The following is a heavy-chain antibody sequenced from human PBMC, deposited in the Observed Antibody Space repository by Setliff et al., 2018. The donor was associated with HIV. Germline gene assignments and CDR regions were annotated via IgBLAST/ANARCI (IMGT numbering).Heavy chain of an antibody. CDR2: IYHAGNT. CDR1: GYSISSGYY. J-gene: IGHJ3*02. CDR3: ARGTTLNVVPDAFDI. V-gene: IGHV4-38-2*02. D-gene: IGHD4-17*01. Sequence: SETLSLTCTVTGYSISSGYYWTWIRQPPGKGLEWIGYIYHAGNTYYNPSLKSRVTISVDTSKNQISLRLNSLTAADTAVYYCARGTTLNVVPDAFDIWGQGTMVT.